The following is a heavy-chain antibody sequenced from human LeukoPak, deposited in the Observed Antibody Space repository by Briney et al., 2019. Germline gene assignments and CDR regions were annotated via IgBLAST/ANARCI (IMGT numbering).Heavy chain of an antibody. D-gene: IGHD3-9*01. CDR3: ARVNPPPYCLTGYARPNWFDP. Sequence: SETLSPTCTVSGGSISSGGYYWSWIRQPPGKGLEWIGYIYHSGSTYYNPSLKSRVTISVDKSKNQFSLKLSSVTAADTAVYYCARVNPPPYCLTGYARPNWFDPWGQGTLVTVSS. V-gene: IGHV4-30-2*01. CDR1: GGSISSGGYY. J-gene: IGHJ5*02. CDR2: IYHSGST.